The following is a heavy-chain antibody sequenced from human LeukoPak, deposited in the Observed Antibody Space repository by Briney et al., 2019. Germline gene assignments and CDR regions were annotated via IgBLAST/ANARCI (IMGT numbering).Heavy chain of an antibody. V-gene: IGHV4-39*01. Sequence: PSETLSLTCSVSGGSISSSNYYWGWIRQPPGKGLEWIGSIYSSGSTYYNPSLKSRITTSVDTSKNQFSLRLSSVTAADTAVYFCARQPGYCSSTSCYAQDYYFDFWGQGTLVTVSS. J-gene: IGHJ4*02. CDR2: IYSSGST. CDR1: GGSISSSNYY. CDR3: ARQPGYCSSTSCYAQDYYFDF. D-gene: IGHD2-2*01.